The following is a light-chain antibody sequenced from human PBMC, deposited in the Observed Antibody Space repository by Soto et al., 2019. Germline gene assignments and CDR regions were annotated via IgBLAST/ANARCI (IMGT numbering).Light chain of an antibody. V-gene: IGLV4-69*01. CDR3: QTWGTGIHVV. Sequence: QPVLTQSPSASASLGASVKLTCTLRSVHSSYAIAWHKQQPEKGPRYLMKLDSDGSHTKGDAIPDRFSGSSSGAERYLTISSLQSEDDADYYCQTWGTGIHVVFGGGTKLTVL. CDR1: SVHSSYA. CDR2: LDSDGSH. J-gene: IGLJ2*01.